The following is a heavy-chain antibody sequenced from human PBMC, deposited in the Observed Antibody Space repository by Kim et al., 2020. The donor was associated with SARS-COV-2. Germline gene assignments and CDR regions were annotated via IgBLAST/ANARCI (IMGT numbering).Heavy chain of an antibody. D-gene: IGHD2-2*01. J-gene: IGHJ3*02. Sequence: GGSLRLSCAASGFTFHDYTMHWVRQAPGKGLEWVSLISWDGGSTYYADSVKGRFTISRDNSKNSLYLQMNSLRTEDTAVYYCAKDIYCSSTSCYHAFDIWGQGTMVTVSS. CDR3: AKDIYCSSTSCYHAFDI. V-gene: IGHV3-43*01. CDR2: ISWDGGST. CDR1: GFTFHDYT.